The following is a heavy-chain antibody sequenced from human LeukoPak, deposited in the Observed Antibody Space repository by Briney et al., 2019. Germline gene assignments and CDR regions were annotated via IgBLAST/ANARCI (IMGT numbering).Heavy chain of an antibody. CDR3: AQGGPPFDY. Sequence: GRSLRLSCAASGFTFSSYGMHWVRQAPGKGLEWVAVISYDGSNKYYADSVKGRFTISRDNSKSTLYLQMNSLRAEDTAVYYCAQGGPPFDYWGQGTLVTVSS. CDR1: GFTFSSYG. V-gene: IGHV3-30*18. D-gene: IGHD3-16*01. CDR2: ISYDGSNK. J-gene: IGHJ4*02.